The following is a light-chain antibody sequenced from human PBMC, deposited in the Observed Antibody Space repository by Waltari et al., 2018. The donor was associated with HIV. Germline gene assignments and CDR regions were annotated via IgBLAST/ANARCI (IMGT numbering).Light chain of an antibody. CDR3: AAWDASLSVV. Sequence: QSALTQPPSASGSPGQSVTISCTGTSSDVGGYNFVSWYQQHPGKAPKLMIYEVTKRPSGVPDRFSGSKSGNTASLTVSGLQVEDEADYYCAAWDASLSVVFGGGTKLTVL. J-gene: IGLJ2*01. CDR1: SSDVGGYNF. V-gene: IGLV2-8*01. CDR2: EVT.